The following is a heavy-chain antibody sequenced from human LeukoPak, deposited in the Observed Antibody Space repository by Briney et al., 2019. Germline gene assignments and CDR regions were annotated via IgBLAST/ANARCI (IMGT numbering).Heavy chain of an antibody. CDR3: SKMHEGYCSSTSGNDY. Sequence: GGSPRLSCADPGFTFRSYGMHWVRQAPGKGLEWETVISYDGTNKYFAESVKGRFSISRDNYKKTLYTQMNSLRSSDTAVYHCSKMHEGYCSSTSGNDYWGQGTLVTVAS. CDR1: GFTFRSYG. V-gene: IGHV3-30*18. CDR2: ISYDGTNK. J-gene: IGHJ4*02. D-gene: IGHD2-2*01.